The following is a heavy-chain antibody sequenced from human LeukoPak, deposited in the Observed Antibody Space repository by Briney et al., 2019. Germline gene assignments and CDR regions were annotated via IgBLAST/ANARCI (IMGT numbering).Heavy chain of an antibody. CDR1: GFAFSTYW. CDR2: IKSDGSST. D-gene: IGHD3-10*01. Sequence: PGGSLRLSCAASGFAFSTYWMHWVRQAPGKGLVWVSRIKSDGSSTTYADFVKGRFTVSRDNAKNTLYLQMRSLRVDDTAMYFCARVGGRGSIGGDCWGQGTLVTVSS. J-gene: IGHJ4*02. CDR3: ARVGGRGSIGGDC. V-gene: IGHV3-74*03.